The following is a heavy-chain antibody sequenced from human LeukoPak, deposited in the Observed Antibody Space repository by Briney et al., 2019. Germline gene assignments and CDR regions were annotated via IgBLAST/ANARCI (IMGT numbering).Heavy chain of an antibody. V-gene: IGHV3-23*01. CDR1: GFTFSSYA. CDR2: ISGSGGST. Sequence: GGSLRLSCTASGFTFSSYAMNWVRQAPGQRLEWISAISGSGGSTYYAESVKGRSTISRDNSKNTLYLQMNSLRAEDTAVYYCAKDDSYVVVPAAEDYWGQGTLVTVSS. CDR3: AKDDSYVVVPAAEDY. J-gene: IGHJ4*02. D-gene: IGHD2-2*01.